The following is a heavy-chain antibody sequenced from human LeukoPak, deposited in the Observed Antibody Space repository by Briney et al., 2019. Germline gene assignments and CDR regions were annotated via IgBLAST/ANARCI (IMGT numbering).Heavy chain of an antibody. CDR2: IYTSGST. Sequence: PSETLSLTCTVSGVSISSYYWSWLRQPAGKGLEWLGRIYTSGSTNYNPSLKSRVTMSVDTSKNQFSLKLSSVTAADTAVYYCARDDWYSSSWPGAFDIWGQGTMVAVSS. V-gene: IGHV4-4*07. CDR1: GVSISSYY. J-gene: IGHJ3*02. CDR3: ARDDWYSSSWPGAFDI. D-gene: IGHD6-13*01.